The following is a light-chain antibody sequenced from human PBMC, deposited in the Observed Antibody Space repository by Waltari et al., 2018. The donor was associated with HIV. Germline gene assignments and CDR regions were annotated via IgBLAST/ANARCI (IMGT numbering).Light chain of an antibody. Sequence: SYVLTQPPSVSVATGKTARITCGGHNIGSKSVHWYQQKPGQAPVLDIFEERDRPSAISERFSGSKSGNTATLTISRVEAGDEADYYCQVWDSSSDHWVFGGGTKLTVL. CDR1: NIGSKS. CDR2: EER. V-gene: IGLV3-21*04. CDR3: QVWDSSSDHWV. J-gene: IGLJ3*02.